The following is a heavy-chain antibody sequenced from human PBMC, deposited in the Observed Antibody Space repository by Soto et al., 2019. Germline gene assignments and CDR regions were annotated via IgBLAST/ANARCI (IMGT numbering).Heavy chain of an antibody. J-gene: IGHJ6*02. CDR3: ARDLVDTAMVTEEEFYYYYYGMDV. V-gene: IGHV3-30-3*01. D-gene: IGHD5-18*01. CDR1: GFTFGDYA. Sequence: PGGSLRLSCAASGFTFGDYAMHWVRQAPGKGLEWVSGICCNGSNKYYADSVKGRFTISRDNSKNTLYLQMNSLRAEDTAVYYCARDLVDTAMVTEEEFYYYYYGMDVWGQGTTVTVSS. CDR2: ICCNGSNK.